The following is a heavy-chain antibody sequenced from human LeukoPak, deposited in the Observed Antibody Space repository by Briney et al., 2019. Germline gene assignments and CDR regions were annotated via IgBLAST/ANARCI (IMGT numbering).Heavy chain of an antibody. V-gene: IGHV4-4*07. CDR2: IYSSGGT. D-gene: IGHD2-8*01. J-gene: IGHJ4*02. CDR3: VRSIGAQEWSDHFDY. Sequence: PSETLSLTCTVSGGSISNYFWSWIRQPAGKGLEWIGRIYSSGGTNYNPSLKSRVTMSVDTSKNQFSLNLRSVTAADTAVYYCVRSIGAQEWSDHFDYWGQGTLVTVSS. CDR1: GGSISNYF.